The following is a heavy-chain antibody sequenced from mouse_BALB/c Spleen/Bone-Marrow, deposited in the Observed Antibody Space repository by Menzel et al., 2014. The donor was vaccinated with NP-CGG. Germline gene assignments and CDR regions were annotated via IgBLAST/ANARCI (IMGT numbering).Heavy chain of an antibody. Sequence: VQLKESGPELVKPGASVKVSCKASGYAFTSYNMYWVRQSHGKSLEWIGYIDPYTGGTFYNQKFKGKATLTVDKSSSTAYMHLNSLTSEDSAVYYCARNLGYGYFDYWGQGTTLTVSS. J-gene: IGHJ2*01. V-gene: IGHV1S135*01. CDR1: GYAFTSYN. CDR2: IDPYTGGT. CDR3: ARNLGYGYFDY. D-gene: IGHD3-1*01.